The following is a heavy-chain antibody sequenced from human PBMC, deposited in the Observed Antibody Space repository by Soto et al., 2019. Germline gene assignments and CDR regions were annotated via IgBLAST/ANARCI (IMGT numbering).Heavy chain of an antibody. CDR3: AKVVGASQYYFDY. J-gene: IGHJ4*02. CDR2: ISISGGST. CDR1: GFTFSNYA. V-gene: IGHV3-23*01. Sequence: GGSLRLSCAASGFTFSNYAMNWVRQAPGKGLEWVSAISISGGSTYYADSVKGRFTISRDNSKNTLFLQMNSLRAEDTAVYYCAKVVGASQYYFDYWGQGALVTVSS. D-gene: IGHD1-26*01.